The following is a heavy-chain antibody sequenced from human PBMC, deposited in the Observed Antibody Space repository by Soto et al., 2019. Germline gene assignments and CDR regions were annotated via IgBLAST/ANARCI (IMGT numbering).Heavy chain of an antibody. V-gene: IGHV4-59*01. D-gene: IGHD6-13*01. J-gene: IGHJ4*02. Sequence: QVQLQESGPGLVKPSETLSLTCTVSGGSISSYYWSWIRQHPGKGLEWIGYIYYSGSTNYNPSLKCRVAISVDTSKNQFSLKLSSVTAADTAVYYCARAQGIAADFDYWGQGTLVTVSS. CDR3: ARAQGIAADFDY. CDR2: IYYSGST. CDR1: GGSISSYY.